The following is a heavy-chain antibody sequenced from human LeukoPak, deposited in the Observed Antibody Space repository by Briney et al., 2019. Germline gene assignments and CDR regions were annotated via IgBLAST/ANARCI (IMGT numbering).Heavy chain of an antibody. CDR3: ARRYYYNLGSFPFDF. CDR2: IHNSGTT. J-gene: IGHJ4*02. Sequence: SETLSLTCAVSGGPFSGYLWSWIRQSSGRGLEWIGEIHNSGTTNYNPSLNSRVTISEDTSKNQFYLNLSSVTAADTAVYYCARRYYYNLGSFPFDFWGQGTLVTVSS. D-gene: IGHD3-10*01. CDR1: GGPFSGYL. V-gene: IGHV4-34*01.